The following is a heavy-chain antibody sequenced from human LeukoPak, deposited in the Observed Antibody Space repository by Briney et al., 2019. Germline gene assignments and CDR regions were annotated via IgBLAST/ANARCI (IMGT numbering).Heavy chain of an antibody. CDR3: AREPRYCSRTTSCYHANYFYYMDV. Sequence: PSETLSLTCTVSGGSISGYYWSWIRQPSGKGLEWIGYIYYSGSTSYNPSLKSRVTISVDTSKNQFSLKLNSVTAADTAVYYCAREPRYCSRTTSCYHANYFYYMDVWGKGTTVTVSS. D-gene: IGHD2-2*01. J-gene: IGHJ6*03. CDR2: IYYSGST. V-gene: IGHV4-59*01. CDR1: GGSISGYY.